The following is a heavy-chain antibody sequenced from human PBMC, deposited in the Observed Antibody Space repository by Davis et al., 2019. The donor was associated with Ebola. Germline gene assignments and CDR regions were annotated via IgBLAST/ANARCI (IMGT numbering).Heavy chain of an antibody. J-gene: IGHJ3*02. CDR3: AREGMEQCFDI. V-gene: IGHV3-30*04. CDR1: GFTFSTYA. CDR2: ILYDGSNE. Sequence: GESLKISCGASGFTFSTYAMHWVRQAPGKGLEWVALILYDGSNEYYADSVKGRFTISRDNSKNTLYLQMNSLTTEDTAVYYCAREGMEQCFDIWGQGTMVTVSS. D-gene: IGHD6-19*01.